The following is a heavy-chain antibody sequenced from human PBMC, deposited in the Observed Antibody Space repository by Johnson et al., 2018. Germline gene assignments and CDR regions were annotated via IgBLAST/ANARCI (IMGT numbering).Heavy chain of an antibody. CDR3: ARPSGSSGRFLEGSPSFQH. Sequence: VQLQESGGGLVQPGGSLRLSCAASGFTFNTYWMHWVRQVPGKGLVWVSRISSDGSMTTYADTVRDRFTISRDNAKNTGYLLMNSLRAEDTAVYYCARPSGSSGRFLEGSPSFQHWGQGTLVTVSS. V-gene: IGHV3-74*01. CDR1: GFTFNTYW. J-gene: IGHJ1*01. D-gene: IGHD3-22*01. CDR2: ISSDGSMT.